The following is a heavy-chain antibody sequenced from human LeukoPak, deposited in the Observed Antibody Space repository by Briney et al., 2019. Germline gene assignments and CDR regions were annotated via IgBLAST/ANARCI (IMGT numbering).Heavy chain of an antibody. CDR3: AKDEAKIVATPLDY. CDR1: GFTFSSYA. J-gene: IGHJ4*02. CDR2: ISGSGGST. V-gene: IGHV3-23*01. Sequence: GGSLRLSCAASGFTFSSYAMSWVRQAPGKGLEWVSAISGSGGSTYYADSVKGRFTISRDNSKNTPYLQMNSLRAEDTAVYYCAKDEAKIVATPLDYWGQGTLVTVSS. D-gene: IGHD5-12*01.